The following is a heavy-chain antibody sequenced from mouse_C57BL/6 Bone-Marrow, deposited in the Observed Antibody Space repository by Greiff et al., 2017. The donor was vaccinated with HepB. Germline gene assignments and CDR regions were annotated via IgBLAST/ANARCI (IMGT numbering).Heavy chain of an antibody. CDR2: ISYDGSN. CDR3: ARDYYGSSSYYYAMDC. V-gene: IGHV3-6*01. Sequence: EVQLQESGPGLVKPSQSLSLTCSVTGYSITSGYYWNWIRQFPGNKLEWMGYISYDGSNNYNPSLKNRIPITRDTSKNQFFLKLNSVTTEDTASYYCARDYYGSSSYYYAMDCWGQGTSVTVAS. CDR1: GYSITSGYY. J-gene: IGHJ4*01. D-gene: IGHD1-1*01.